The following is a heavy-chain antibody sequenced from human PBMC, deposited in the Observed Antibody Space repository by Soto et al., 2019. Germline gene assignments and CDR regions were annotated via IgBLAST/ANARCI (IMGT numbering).Heavy chain of an antibody. CDR3: ARGYYYGSGSYYPPNYYYYGMYV. V-gene: IGHV3-21*01. CDR1: GFTFSSYS. D-gene: IGHD3-10*01. CDR2: ISSSSSYI. Sequence: PGGSLRLSCAASGFTFSSYSMNWVRQAPGKGLEWVSSISSSSSYIYYADSVKGRFTISRDNAKNSLYLQMNSLRAEDTAVYYCARGYYYGSGSYYPPNYYYYGMYVWGQGTTVTVSS. J-gene: IGHJ6*02.